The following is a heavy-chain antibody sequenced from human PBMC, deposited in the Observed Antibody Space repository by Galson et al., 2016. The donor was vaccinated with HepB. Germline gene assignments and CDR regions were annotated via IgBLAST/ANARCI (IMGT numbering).Heavy chain of an antibody. J-gene: IGHJ5*02. CDR2: VSFDGSKE. CDR3: ARDRVVAAKYNWFDP. CDR1: GFIFSSYG. V-gene: IGHV3-33*05. D-gene: IGHD2-15*01. Sequence: SLRLSCAASGFIFSSYGMHWVRQSPGKGLEWVGLVSFDGSKEYYADSVKGRFTISRDNSNNTMYLQMNSLRAEDTAIYYCARDRVVAAKYNWFDPWGQGTLVTVSS.